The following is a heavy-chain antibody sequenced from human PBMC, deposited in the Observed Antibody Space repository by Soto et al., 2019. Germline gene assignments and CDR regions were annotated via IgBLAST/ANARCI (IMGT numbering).Heavy chain of an antibody. Sequence: QVQLVQSGAEVKKPGASVKVSCKASGYTFTSYAMHWVRQAPGQRLEWMGWINAGNGNTKYSQKFQGRVTITRDTSARTAYIELSSLRSEDTAVYYCARDRGYGSGSYPGYFDLWGRGTLVTVSS. CDR1: GYTFTSYA. J-gene: IGHJ2*01. V-gene: IGHV1-3*01. CDR2: INAGNGNT. CDR3: ARDRGYGSGSYPGYFDL. D-gene: IGHD3-10*01.